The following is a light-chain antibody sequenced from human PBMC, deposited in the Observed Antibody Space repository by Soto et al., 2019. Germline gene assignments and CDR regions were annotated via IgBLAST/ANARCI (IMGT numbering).Light chain of an antibody. CDR1: QSVSSRY. J-gene: IGKJ4*01. CDR3: QQYGSSPLT. Sequence: EIVLTQSPGTLSLSPGERATLSCRASQSVSSRYLGWYQQKPGQAPRLLIYGASSRATGIPDRFSGFGSGTDFTLTITRVEPEDFAVYYCQQYGSSPLTFGGGTKVEIK. V-gene: IGKV3-20*01. CDR2: GAS.